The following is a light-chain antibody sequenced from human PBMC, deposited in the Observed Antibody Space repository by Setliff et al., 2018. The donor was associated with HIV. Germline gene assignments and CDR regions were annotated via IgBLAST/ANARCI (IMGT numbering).Light chain of an antibody. CDR3: SSFTTTTTLV. CDR2: EVS. V-gene: IGLV2-14*01. Sequence: QSALTQPASVSGSPGQSITISCTGTSSDVGSYNYVSWYQQHPGKAPKLMISEVSNRPSGASNRFSGSKSDNTASLTISGLQAEDEADYFCSSFTTTTTLVFGTGTKVTVL. CDR1: SSDVGSYNY. J-gene: IGLJ1*01.